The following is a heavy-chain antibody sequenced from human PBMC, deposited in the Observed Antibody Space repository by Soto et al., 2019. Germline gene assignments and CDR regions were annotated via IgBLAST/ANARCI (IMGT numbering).Heavy chain of an antibody. Sequence: QLQLQESGPGLVKPSQTLSLTCAVSGGSISSGGYSWSWIRQPPGKGLEWIGYIYHSGSTYYNPSLKSRVTISVDRPKNQFSLKLSSVTAADTAVYYCARGGKTVTTFDYWGQGTLVTVSS. D-gene: IGHD4-17*01. CDR3: ARGGKTVTTFDY. CDR2: IYHSGST. V-gene: IGHV4-30-2*01. CDR1: GGSISSGGYS. J-gene: IGHJ4*02.